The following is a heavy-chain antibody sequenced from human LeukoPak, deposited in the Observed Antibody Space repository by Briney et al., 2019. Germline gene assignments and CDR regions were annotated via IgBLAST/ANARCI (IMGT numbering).Heavy chain of an antibody. V-gene: IGHV3-23*01. CDR2: ISGSGGST. Sequence: QAGGSLRLSCAASGFTFSSYAMSWVRQAPGKGLEWVSAISGSGGSTYYADSVKGRFTISRDNSKNTLYLQMNSLRAEDTAVYYCAKAPNWNWWSSKYYFDYWGQGTLVTVSS. J-gene: IGHJ4*02. D-gene: IGHD1-7*01. CDR3: AKAPNWNWWSSKYYFDY. CDR1: GFTFSSYA.